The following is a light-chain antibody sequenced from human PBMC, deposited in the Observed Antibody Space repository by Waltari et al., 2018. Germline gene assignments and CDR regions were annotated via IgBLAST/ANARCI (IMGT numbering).Light chain of an antibody. CDR2: EGS. CDR3: SSYAGSTTFVV. Sequence: QSALTQPAPVSGSPEQSITISCTGTSSDVGSYNLVSWYQQHPGKAPKLMIYEGSKRPSGISSHFSGSKSGNTASLTISGLQAEDEADYYCSSYAGSTTFVVFGGGTKLTVL. CDR1: SSDVGSYNL. J-gene: IGLJ2*01. V-gene: IGLV2-23*03.